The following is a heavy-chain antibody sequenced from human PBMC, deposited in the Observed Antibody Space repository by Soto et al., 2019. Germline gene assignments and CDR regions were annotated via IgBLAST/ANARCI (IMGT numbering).Heavy chain of an antibody. J-gene: IGHJ2*01. Sequence: EVQLLESGGGWVQPGGSLRLSCAASGFTFSSYAMSWVRQAPGKGLEWVSAISGSGGSTYYADSVKGRFTISRDNSKNTLYLQMNSLRAEDTAVYYCAKRRSEGVTTSRGYWYFDLWGRGTLVTVSS. CDR3: AKRRSEGVTTSRGYWYFDL. CDR2: ISGSGGST. CDR1: GFTFSSYA. V-gene: IGHV3-23*01. D-gene: IGHD4-4*01.